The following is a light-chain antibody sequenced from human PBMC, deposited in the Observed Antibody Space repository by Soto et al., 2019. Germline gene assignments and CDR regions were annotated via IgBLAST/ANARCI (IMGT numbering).Light chain of an antibody. Sequence: DIQMTQSPSTLPASLGDRVTITCRASQSISTWLAWYQQKSGKAPKLLIYDASTLESGVQSRFSGSGSGTEFTLTISSLKPDDFATYYCQQYDSYWTFGQGTKVDIK. V-gene: IGKV1-5*01. J-gene: IGKJ1*01. CDR3: QQYDSYWT. CDR2: DAS. CDR1: QSISTW.